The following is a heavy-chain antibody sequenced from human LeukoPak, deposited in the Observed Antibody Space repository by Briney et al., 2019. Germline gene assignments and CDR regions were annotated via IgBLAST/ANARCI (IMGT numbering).Heavy chain of an antibody. CDR3: VTRKLGNDY. V-gene: IGHV4-59*01. J-gene: IGHJ4*02. Sequence: PSETLSLTCNVSGDSMEYYYWSWIRQSPGKGLEWIGYIYYTETSYNPSLKSRVTISADTSKNQFSLKLYSVTAADTAVYYCVTRKLGNDYWGQGTLVTVSS. D-gene: IGHD7-27*01. CDR2: IYYTET. CDR1: GDSMEYYY.